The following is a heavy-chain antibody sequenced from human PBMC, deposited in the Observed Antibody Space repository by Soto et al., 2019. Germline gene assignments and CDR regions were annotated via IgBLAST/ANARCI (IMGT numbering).Heavy chain of an antibody. Sequence: QVQLVESGGGVVQPGRSLRLSCAASGFTFSSYAMHWVRQAPGKGLEWVAVISYDGSNKYYADSVKGRFTISRDNSKNTLYLPMNSLRAEDTAVYYCARDKYSSSSPDYYYGMDVWGQGTTVTVSS. J-gene: IGHJ6*02. CDR2: ISYDGSNK. V-gene: IGHV3-30-3*01. D-gene: IGHD6-6*01. CDR1: GFTFSSYA. CDR3: ARDKYSSSSPDYYYGMDV.